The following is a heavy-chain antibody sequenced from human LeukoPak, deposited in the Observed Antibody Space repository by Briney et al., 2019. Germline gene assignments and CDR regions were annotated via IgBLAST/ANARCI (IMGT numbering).Heavy chain of an antibody. CDR2: INPNSGGT. Sequence: ASVTVSFKASGYTFTVYYMHWVRQAPGQGLGWMGWINPNSGGTNYAQKFQGRVTMTRDTSISTAYMELSRLRSDDTAVYYCARERYGGAAFFDPWGQGTLVTVS. V-gene: IGHV1-2*02. CDR3: ARERYGGAAFFDP. D-gene: IGHD4-23*01. J-gene: IGHJ5*02. CDR1: GYTFTVYY.